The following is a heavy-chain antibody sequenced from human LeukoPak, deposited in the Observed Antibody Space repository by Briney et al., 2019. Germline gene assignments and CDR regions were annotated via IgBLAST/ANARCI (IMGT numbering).Heavy chain of an antibody. CDR2: IRHDGSNK. Sequence: GGSLRLSCAASGFTFSSYGMHWVRQAPGKGLEWVAFIRHDGSNKYYADSVKGRFTISRDNSKNTLYLQMNSLKTEDTAVYYCTTGGAVAEIGVDYWGQGTLVTVSS. CDR3: TTGGAVAEIGVDY. V-gene: IGHV3-30*02. CDR1: GFTFSSYG. D-gene: IGHD6-19*01. J-gene: IGHJ4*02.